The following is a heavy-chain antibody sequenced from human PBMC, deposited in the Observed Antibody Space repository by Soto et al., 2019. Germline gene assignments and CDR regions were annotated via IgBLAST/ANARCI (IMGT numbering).Heavy chain of an antibody. Sequence: ASVKVSCKASGYTFTSQNMHWVRQAPGQGLEWMGVINPSIGTTTYAQKFRGRVTMTTDTSTSTVYMELRDLRSDDTAVYYCARCIQQDYYYGMDVWGQGTTVTVSS. CDR1: GYTFTSQN. J-gene: IGHJ6*02. D-gene: IGHD5-18*01. CDR3: ARCIQQDYYYGMDV. CDR2: INPSIGTT. V-gene: IGHV1-46*01.